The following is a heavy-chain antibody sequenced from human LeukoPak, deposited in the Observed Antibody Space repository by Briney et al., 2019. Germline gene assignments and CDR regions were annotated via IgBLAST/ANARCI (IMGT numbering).Heavy chain of an antibody. CDR3: AELGITMIGGV. V-gene: IGHV3-21*01. Sequence: GGSLRLSCAASGFTFSRYSMNWVRQAPGKGLERVSSISISSNYIYYTDSVKGRFTISRDNAKNSLYLQMNSLRAEDTAVYYCAELGITMIGGVWGKGTTVTISS. D-gene: IGHD3-10*02. CDR1: GFTFSRYS. CDR2: ISISSNYI. J-gene: IGHJ6*04.